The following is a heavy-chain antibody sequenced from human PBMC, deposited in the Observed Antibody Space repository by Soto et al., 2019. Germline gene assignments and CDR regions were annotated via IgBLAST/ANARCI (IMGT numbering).Heavy chain of an antibody. V-gene: IGHV4-38-2*02. J-gene: IGHJ5*02. CDR2: IYHSGST. CDR3: AGDLDLAYCGGDCYPKANWFDP. Sequence: SETLSLTCAVSGYSISSGYYWGWIRQPPEKGLEWIGSIYHSGSTYYNPSLKSRVTISVDTSKNQFSLKLSSVTAADTAVYYCAGDLDLAYCGGDCYPKANWFDPWGQGTLVTVSS. D-gene: IGHD2-21*02. CDR1: GYSISSGYY.